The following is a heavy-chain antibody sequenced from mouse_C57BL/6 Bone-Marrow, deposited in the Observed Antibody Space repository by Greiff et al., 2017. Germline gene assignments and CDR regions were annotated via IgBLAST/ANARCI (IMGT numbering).Heavy chain of an antibody. CDR1: GYTFTSYW. Sequence: QVQLQQPGAELVKPGASVKLSCKASGYTFTSYWMHWVKQRPGQGLEWIGYINPSSGYTKYNQKFKDKATLTADKSSSTAYMQLSSLTYEDAAVYFCASGYYPPWFAYRGQGNLGTGSA. CDR2: INPSSGYT. V-gene: IGHV1-7*01. D-gene: IGHD2-3*01. CDR3: ASGYYPPWFAY. J-gene: IGHJ3*01.